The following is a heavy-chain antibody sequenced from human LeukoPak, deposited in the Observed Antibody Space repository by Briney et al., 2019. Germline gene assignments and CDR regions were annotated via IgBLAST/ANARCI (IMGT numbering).Heavy chain of an antibody. CDR3: ARGEYGAFDI. Sequence: SSETLSLTCTVSGGSISYYYWSWIRQPPGKGLEWLGYIDYSGSTNYNPSLESRVTVSVDTSKNQFSLKLSSVTAADTAVLYCARGEYGAFDIWGQGTMVTVSS. V-gene: IGHV4-59*01. CDR1: GGSISYYY. J-gene: IGHJ3*02. D-gene: IGHD4-17*01. CDR2: IDYSGST.